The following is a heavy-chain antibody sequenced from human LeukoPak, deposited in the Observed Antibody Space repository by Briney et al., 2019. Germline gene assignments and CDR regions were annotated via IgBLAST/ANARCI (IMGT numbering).Heavy chain of an antibody. CDR3: ARADPAEYFQH. V-gene: IGHV4-59*01. Sequence: PSETLSLTCTVSGGSISSYYWSWIRQPPGKGLEWIGYFYYGGSTNYNPSLKSRATISVDTSKNRFSLKLSSVTAADTAVYYCARADPAEYFQHWGQGTLVTVSS. CDR2: FYYGGST. J-gene: IGHJ1*01. CDR1: GGSISSYY.